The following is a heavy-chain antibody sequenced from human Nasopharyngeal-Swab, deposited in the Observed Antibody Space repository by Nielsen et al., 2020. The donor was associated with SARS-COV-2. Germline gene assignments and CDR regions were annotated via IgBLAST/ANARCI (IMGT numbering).Heavy chain of an antibody. J-gene: IGHJ1*01. V-gene: IGHV3-30*03. CDR3: ARPHWVTYYDFWSGYYSEYFQH. D-gene: IGHD3-3*01. CDR1: GFTFSSYG. CDR2: ISYDGSNK. Sequence: GGSLRLSCAASGFTFSSYGMYWVRQAPGKGLEWVAVISYDGSNKYYADSVKGRFTISRDNSKNTLYLQMNSLRAEDTAVYYCARPHWVTYYDFWSGYYSEYFQHWGQGTLVTVSS.